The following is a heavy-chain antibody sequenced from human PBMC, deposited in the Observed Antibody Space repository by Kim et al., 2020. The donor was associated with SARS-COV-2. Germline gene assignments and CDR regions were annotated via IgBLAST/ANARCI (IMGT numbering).Heavy chain of an antibody. J-gene: IGHJ4*02. D-gene: IGHD3-22*01. Sequence: DSVKVRFTIYRDNAKNSLYLQMNSMRAEDTAVYYCARSWGYYSLRPSLDYWGQGTLVTVSS. CDR3: ARSWGYYSLRPSLDY. V-gene: IGHV3-21*01.